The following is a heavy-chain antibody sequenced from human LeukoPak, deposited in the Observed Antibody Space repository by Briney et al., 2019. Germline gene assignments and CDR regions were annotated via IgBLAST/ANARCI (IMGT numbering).Heavy chain of an antibody. CDR2: INSNSGDT. CDR1: GYTFTAYY. CDR3: ARESLLGKNWDY. V-gene: IGHV1-2*04. J-gene: IGHJ4*02. D-gene: IGHD7-27*01. Sequence: GASVKVSCKASGYTFTAYYLHWVRQAPGQGLEWMGWINSNSGDTDYAQKSQGWVTMTRDTSISTAYMELSRLRSDDTAVYYCARESLLGKNWDYWGQGTLVTVSS.